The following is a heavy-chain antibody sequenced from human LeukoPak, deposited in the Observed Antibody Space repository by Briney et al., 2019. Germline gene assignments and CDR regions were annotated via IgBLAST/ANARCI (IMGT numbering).Heavy chain of an antibody. D-gene: IGHD3-9*01. CDR1: GYTFTGYY. CDR3: ARGSRPVYNLLTGKRYFDY. J-gene: IGHJ4*02. Sequence: ASVKVSCKASGYTFTGYYMHWVRQAPGQGLEWMGIINPSGGSTTYAQKFRGRLTMTRDMSTSTVCMELSSLRSEDTAVYYCARGSRPVYNLLTGKRYFDYWGQGTLLTVSS. CDR2: INPSGGST. V-gene: IGHV1-46*01.